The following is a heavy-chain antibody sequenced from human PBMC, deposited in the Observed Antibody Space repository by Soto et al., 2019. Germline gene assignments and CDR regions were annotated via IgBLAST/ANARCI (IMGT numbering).Heavy chain of an antibody. J-gene: IGHJ4*02. V-gene: IGHV4-31*03. CDR2: IYNSGST. D-gene: IGHD2-2*01. CDR3: ARGTSTLSY. Sequence: SETLSLTCTVSGGSISSGGYYWSWIRQHPGKGLEWIGYIYNSGSTFYNPSLKSRVTISVDTSKNQFSLKLSFVTAADTAVYYCARGTSTLSYWGQGTLVTAPQ. CDR1: GGSISSGGYY.